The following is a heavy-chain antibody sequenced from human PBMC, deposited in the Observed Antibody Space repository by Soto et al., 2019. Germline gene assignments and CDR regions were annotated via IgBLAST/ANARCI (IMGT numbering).Heavy chain of an antibody. J-gene: IGHJ5*02. Sequence: QVQLQESGPGLVKPSETLSLTCTVSGAPINSDYWSWIRQSPGKGLEWIGYIYHIVSTDYNPSLKSRVTISIDKSKNQFSLNLRSVTAADTAVYFCARFTYKSGFNWFDPWGQGTQVTVSS. CDR1: GAPINSDY. V-gene: IGHV4-59*01. D-gene: IGHD5-12*01. CDR3: ARFTYKSGFNWFDP. CDR2: IYHIVST.